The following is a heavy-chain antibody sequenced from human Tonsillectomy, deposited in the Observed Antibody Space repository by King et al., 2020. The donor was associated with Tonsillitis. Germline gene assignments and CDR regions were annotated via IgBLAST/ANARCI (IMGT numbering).Heavy chain of an antibody. CDR2: ISWNSGSI. J-gene: IGHJ4*02. Sequence: VQLVESGGGLVQPGRSLRLSCAASGFTFDDYAMHWVRQAPGKGLEWVSGISWNSGSIGYADSVKGRFTISRDNAKNSLYLQMNSLRAEDTALYYCAKAPPFTMVRGVIIHYFDYGGQGTLVTVSS. CDR3: AKAPPFTMVRGVIIHYFDY. D-gene: IGHD3-10*01. V-gene: IGHV3-9*01. CDR1: GFTFDDYA.